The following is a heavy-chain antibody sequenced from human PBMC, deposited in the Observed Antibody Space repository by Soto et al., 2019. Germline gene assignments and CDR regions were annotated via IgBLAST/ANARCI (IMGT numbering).Heavy chain of an antibody. D-gene: IGHD6-13*01. Sequence: TLSLTCTLSGASMSYGGFSWSWIRQSPGKGLEWIGYISHLENTYFHPSFKSRLTMSIDRSRNQFSLKLLSVTTADTAVYFCAAGEASSRNLAPYYLDFWGRGTLVTVSS. CDR3: AAGEASSRNLAPYYLDF. J-gene: IGHJ4*02. V-gene: IGHV4-30-2*02. CDR1: GASMSYGGFS. CDR2: ISHLENT.